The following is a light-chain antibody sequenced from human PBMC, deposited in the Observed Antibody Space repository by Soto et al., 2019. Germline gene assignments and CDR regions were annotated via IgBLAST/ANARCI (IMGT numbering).Light chain of an antibody. J-gene: IGLJ2*01. CDR3: ATWDDSLSGVV. Sequence: QSVRTQPPSASGTPGQTVTISCSGTRSNIGDNAVNWYQQLPGTAPKLLIYGNSQRPSGVPDRFSGSKSGTSASLAISGLQSEDEADYYCATWDDSLSGVVFGGGTKLTVL. V-gene: IGLV1-44*01. CDR1: RSNIGDNA. CDR2: GNS.